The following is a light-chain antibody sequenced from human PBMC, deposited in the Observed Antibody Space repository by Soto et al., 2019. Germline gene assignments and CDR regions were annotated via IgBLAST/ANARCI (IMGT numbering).Light chain of an antibody. Sequence: EIVLTQSPAILSMSPGERATLSCRASQSVSSYFAWYQQKPGQAPRLLIYDASNRATGVPARFSGSGSGTNFTFIIISLEPEDFAVYYCQQRRYWPVTFGQGTKVDIK. V-gene: IGKV3-11*01. CDR2: DAS. J-gene: IGKJ1*01. CDR3: QQRRYWPVT. CDR1: QSVSSY.